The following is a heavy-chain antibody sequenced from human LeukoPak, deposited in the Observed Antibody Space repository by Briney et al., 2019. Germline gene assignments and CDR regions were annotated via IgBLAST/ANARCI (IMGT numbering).Heavy chain of an antibody. CDR3: ARGPSYSDWFDP. D-gene: IGHD2-21*01. CDR2: INPNSGGT. CDR1: GYTFTGYY. J-gene: IGHJ5*02. Sequence: ASVKVSCKASGYTFTGYYMHWVRQAPGQGLEWMGWINPNSGGTNYAQKVQGRVTMTRDTSISTAYMELRRLKSDDTAVYYCARGPSYSDWFDPWGQGTLVTVSS. V-gene: IGHV1-2*02.